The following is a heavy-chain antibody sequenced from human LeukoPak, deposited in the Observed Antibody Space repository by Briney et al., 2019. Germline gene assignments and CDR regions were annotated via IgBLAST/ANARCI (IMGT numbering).Heavy chain of an antibody. CDR2: IGGSGGGT. D-gene: IGHD6-19*01. CDR1: GFTFSSYH. Sequence: GGSLRLSCEVSGFTFSSYHMSWVRQAPGKGLEWVSAIGGSGGGTYYADSVKGRFTISRDDSKNTLYLQMNSLRAEDTAVYYCAKRGSGWYEDYYYYMDVWGKGTTVTVSS. CDR3: AKRGSGWYEDYYYYMDV. J-gene: IGHJ6*03. V-gene: IGHV3-23*01.